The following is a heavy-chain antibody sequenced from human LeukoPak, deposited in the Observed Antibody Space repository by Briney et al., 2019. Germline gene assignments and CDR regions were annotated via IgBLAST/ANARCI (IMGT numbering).Heavy chain of an antibody. J-gene: IGHJ3*02. D-gene: IGHD4-23*01. CDR3: ASLAGGNSESSDAFDI. CDR2: MNPNSGNT. Sequence: GASVKVSCKASGYTFTSYDINWVRQATGQGLEWMGWMNPNSGNTGYAQKFQGRVTITRNTSISTAYMELSSLRSEDTAVYYCASLAGGNSESSDAFDIWGQGTMVTVSS. V-gene: IGHV1-8*03. CDR1: GYTFTSYD.